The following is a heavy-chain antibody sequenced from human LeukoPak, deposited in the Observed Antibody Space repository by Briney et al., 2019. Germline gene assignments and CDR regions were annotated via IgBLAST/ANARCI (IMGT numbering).Heavy chain of an antibody. CDR2: INHSGST. J-gene: IGHJ4*02. V-gene: IGHV4-34*01. Sequence: SETLSLTCAVYGGSFSGYYWSWIRQPPGKGLEWIGEINHSGSTNYNPSLKSRVTISVDTSKNQFSLKLSSVTAADTAVYYCARRTPRADLEWLLYQFDYWGQGTLVTVSS. CDR3: ARRTPRADLEWLLYQFDY. D-gene: IGHD3-3*01. CDR1: GGSFSGYY.